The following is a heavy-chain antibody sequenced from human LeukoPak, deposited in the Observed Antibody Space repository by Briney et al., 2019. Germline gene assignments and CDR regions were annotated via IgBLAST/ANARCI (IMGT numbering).Heavy chain of an antibody. D-gene: IGHD6-6*01. CDR2: ISSSSSYI. V-gene: IGHV3-21*01. CDR1: GFTFSSYS. Sequence: GSLRLSCAASGFTFSSYSMHWVRQAPGKGLEWVSSISSSSSYIYYADSVKGRFTISRDNAKNSLYLQMNSLRAEDTAVYYCASLGKISSSSFYWGQGTLVTVSS. CDR3: ASLGKISSSSFY. J-gene: IGHJ4*02.